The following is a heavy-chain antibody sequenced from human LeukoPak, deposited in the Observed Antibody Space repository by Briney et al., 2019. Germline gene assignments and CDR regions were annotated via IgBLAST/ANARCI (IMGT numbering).Heavy chain of an antibody. V-gene: IGHV1-46*01. CDR2: ISPSGAST. D-gene: IGHD4-17*01. Sequence: ASVKVSCKASGYTFTSYYMNWVRQAPGQGLEWMGIISPSGASTSYAQKFQGRVTMTRDTSTSTVYMELSSLRSEDTAVYYCARDPYGAKIGSWYFDLWGRGTLVTVSS. CDR3: ARDPYGAKIGSWYFDL. J-gene: IGHJ2*01. CDR1: GYTFTSYY.